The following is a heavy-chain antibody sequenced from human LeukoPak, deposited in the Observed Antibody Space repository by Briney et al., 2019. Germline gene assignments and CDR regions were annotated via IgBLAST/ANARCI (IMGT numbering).Heavy chain of an antibody. V-gene: IGHV3-23*01. Sequence: PGGSLRLSCAASGFTFSRYFLAWVRQAPGKGLEWVACIFAGSGTTHYADSVKGRFTISRDNSQNTLYIQMESLRVEDTAVYYCVKAQRGFDDFWSGYDYWGQGSLVTVSS. J-gene: IGHJ4*02. CDR2: IFAGSGTT. CDR3: VKAQRGFDDFWSGYDY. CDR1: GFTFSRYF. D-gene: IGHD3-3*01.